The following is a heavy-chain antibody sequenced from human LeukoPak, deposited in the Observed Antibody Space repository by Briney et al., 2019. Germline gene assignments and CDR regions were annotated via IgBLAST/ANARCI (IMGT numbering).Heavy chain of an antibody. CDR3: AREEFTMVRGVTTFDP. J-gene: IGHJ5*02. CDR1: GYSISSGYY. CDR2: IYHSGST. V-gene: IGHV4-38-2*02. Sequence: PSETLSLTCAVSGYSISSGYYWGWIRQPPGKGLEWIGSIYHSGSTYYNPSLKSRVTISVDTSKNQFSLKLSSVTAADTAVYYCAREEFTMVRGVTTFDPWGQGTLVTVSS. D-gene: IGHD3-10*01.